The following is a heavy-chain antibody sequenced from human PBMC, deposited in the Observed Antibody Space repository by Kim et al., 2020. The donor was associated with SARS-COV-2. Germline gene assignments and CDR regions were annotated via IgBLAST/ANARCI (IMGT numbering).Heavy chain of an antibody. CDR3: ARDVNGNSGPGLYYYYGMDV. CDR2: ISSSSSYI. D-gene: IGHD2-8*01. V-gene: IGHV3-21*01. Sequence: GGSLRLSCAASGFTFSSYSMNWVRQAPGKGLEWVSSISSSSSYIYYADSVKGRFTISRDNAKNSLYLQMNSLRAEDTAVYYCARDVNGNSGPGLYYYYGMDVWGQGTTVTVSS. J-gene: IGHJ6*02. CDR1: GFTFSSYS.